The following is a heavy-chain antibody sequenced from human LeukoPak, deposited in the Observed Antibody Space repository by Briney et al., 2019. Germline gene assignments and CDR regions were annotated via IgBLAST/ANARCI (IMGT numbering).Heavy chain of an antibody. J-gene: IGHJ4*02. CDR3: VGVVPAAMNPHFDY. CDR1: GSSISSSSYY. CDR2: IYYSGST. V-gene: IGHV4-39*01. Sequence: PSETLSLTCTVSGSSISSSSYYWGWIRQPPGKGLEWIGSIYYSGSTYYNPSLKSRVTISVDTSKNQFSLKLSSVTAADTAVYYCVGVVPAAMNPHFDYWGQGTLVTVSS. D-gene: IGHD2-2*01.